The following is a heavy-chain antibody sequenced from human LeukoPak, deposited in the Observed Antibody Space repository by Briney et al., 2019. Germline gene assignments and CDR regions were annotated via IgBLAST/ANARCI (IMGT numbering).Heavy chain of an antibody. V-gene: IGHV3-30*02. CDR1: GFTFSSYG. J-gene: IGHJ4*02. CDR3: AKDREGRLAGATVEFDY. Sequence: GGSLRLSCAASGFTFSSYGMHWVRQAPGKGLEWVAFIRYDGSNKYYADSVKGRFTISRDNSKNTLYLQMNSLRAEDTAVYYCAKDREGRLAGATVEFDYWGQGTLVTVSS. D-gene: IGHD1-26*01. CDR2: IRYDGSNK.